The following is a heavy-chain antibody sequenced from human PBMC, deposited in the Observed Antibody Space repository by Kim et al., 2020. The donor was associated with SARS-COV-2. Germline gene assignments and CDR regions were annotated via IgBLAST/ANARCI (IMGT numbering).Heavy chain of an antibody. J-gene: IGHJ5*02. Sequence: KGRFTSSRENAKNTLYLQMNSLRAEDTAVYYCARDPVLRYLDWFENWFDPWGQGTLVTVSS. CDR3: ARDPVLRYLDWFENWFDP. V-gene: IGHV3-74*01. D-gene: IGHD3-9*01.